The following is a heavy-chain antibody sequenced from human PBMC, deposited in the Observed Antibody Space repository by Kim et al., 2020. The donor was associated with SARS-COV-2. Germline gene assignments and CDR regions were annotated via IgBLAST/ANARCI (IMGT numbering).Heavy chain of an antibody. CDR2: GST. Sequence: GSTNYNPTLKSQVTISLDTSKNQFSLKLNSVTAADTAVYYCARNNALDIWGQGTMVTVSS. J-gene: IGHJ3*02. V-gene: IGHV4-59*01. CDR3: ARNNALDI.